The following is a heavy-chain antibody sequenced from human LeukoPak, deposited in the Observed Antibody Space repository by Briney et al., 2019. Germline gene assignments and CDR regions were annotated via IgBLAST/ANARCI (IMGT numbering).Heavy chain of an antibody. V-gene: IGHV3-30*04. CDR3: AREFPYHLDY. J-gene: IGHJ4*02. CDR1: GFTFSSYA. D-gene: IGHD1-14*01. Sequence: GGSLRLSCAASGFTFSSYAMHWVRQAPGKGLEWVAVISYDGSNKYYADSVKGRFTISRDNSKNTLYLQMNSLRAEDTAVYYCAREFPYHLDYWGQGTLVTVSX. CDR2: ISYDGSNK.